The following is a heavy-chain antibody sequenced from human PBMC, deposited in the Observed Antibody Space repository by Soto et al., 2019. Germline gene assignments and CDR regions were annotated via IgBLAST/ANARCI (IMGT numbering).Heavy chain of an antibody. J-gene: IGHJ5*02. CDR1: GYSFSGSA. CDR2: VAAKNENYVT. V-gene: IGHV3-73*02. Sequence: EVQLVDSGGGLVQPGGSLKLSCAASGYSFSGSALHWVRQASGKGLEWVARVAAKNENYVTTYAASVQGRFSLSRDHSKNSAYLLMNSLKTEDTAIYYCTKYCGSSTIPTALGQATLATVSS. CDR3: TKYCGSSTIPTA. D-gene: IGHD2-21*01.